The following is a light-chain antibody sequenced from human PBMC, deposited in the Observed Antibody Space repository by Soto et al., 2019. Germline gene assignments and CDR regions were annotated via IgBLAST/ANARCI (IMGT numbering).Light chain of an antibody. Sequence: DIQMTQYPSSLSASVGDRVTITCRASQSISSYLNWYQQKPGKAPKLLIYGASSLQGGVPSRFSGSGSGTDFTLTISSLQPEDFATYYCQQSYNTPRTFGQGPSVEIK. CDR2: GAS. J-gene: IGKJ1*01. CDR3: QQSYNTPRT. V-gene: IGKV1-39*01. CDR1: QSISSY.